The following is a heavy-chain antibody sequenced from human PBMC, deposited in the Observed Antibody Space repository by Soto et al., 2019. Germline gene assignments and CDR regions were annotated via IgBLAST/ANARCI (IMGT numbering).Heavy chain of an antibody. CDR2: INAGNGNT. V-gene: IGHV1-3*01. J-gene: IGHJ6*02. CDR1: GYTFTSYA. CDR3: ASSYYDILTGYHYYGMDV. Sequence: QVQLVQSGAEVKKPGASVKVSCKASGYTFTSYAMHWVRQAPGQRLEWMGWINAGNGNTKYSQKFQGRVTITRDTSESTAYMERRSLRSEDTAVYYCASSYYDILTGYHYYGMDVWGQGTTVTVSS. D-gene: IGHD3-9*01.